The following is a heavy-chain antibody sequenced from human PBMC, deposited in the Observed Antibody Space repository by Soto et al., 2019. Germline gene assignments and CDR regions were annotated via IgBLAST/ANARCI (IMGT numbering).Heavy chain of an antibody. V-gene: IGHV4-59*08. CDR1: GGSISSYY. D-gene: IGHD3-10*01. Sequence: QVQLQESGPGLVTPSETLSLTFTVSGGSISSYYWSWIRQPPGKGLEWIGYIYYSGRTNYNPSLKTRVTISVDTSKHQFSLKLSSVTDEDTAVYYCARRYGDSFDYWGQGTLVTVSS. CDR2: IYYSGRT. J-gene: IGHJ4*02. CDR3: ARRYGDSFDY.